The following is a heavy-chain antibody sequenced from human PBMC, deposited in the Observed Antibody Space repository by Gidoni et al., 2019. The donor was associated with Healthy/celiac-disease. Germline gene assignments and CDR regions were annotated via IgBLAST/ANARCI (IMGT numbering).Heavy chain of an antibody. D-gene: IGHD6-13*01. CDR3: AKDIGYSSSRTSMDV. V-gene: IGHV3-9*01. Sequence: EVQLVESGGGLVQPGRSLGLPFAASGFTVDDYTMHWVRQAPGKGLEWVSGISWNSGSIGYADSVKGRFTISRDNAKNSLYLQMNSLRAEDTALYYCAKDIGYSSSRTSMDVWGQGTTVTVSS. CDR1: GFTVDDYT. J-gene: IGHJ6*02. CDR2: ISWNSGSI.